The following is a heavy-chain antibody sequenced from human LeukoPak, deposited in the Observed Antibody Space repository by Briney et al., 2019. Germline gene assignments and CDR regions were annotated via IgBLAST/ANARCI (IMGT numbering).Heavy chain of an antibody. CDR2: ISSSSSTI. CDR3: ARGGYGDLPSRPFDY. CDR1: EFTFSSYS. J-gene: IGHJ4*02. V-gene: IGHV3-48*01. D-gene: IGHD4-17*01. Sequence: GGSLRLSCAASEFTFSSYSMNWVRQAPGKGLEWVSYISSSSSTIYYADSVKGRFTISRDNAKNSLYLQMNSLRAEDTAVYYCARGGYGDLPSRPFDYWGQGTLVTVSS.